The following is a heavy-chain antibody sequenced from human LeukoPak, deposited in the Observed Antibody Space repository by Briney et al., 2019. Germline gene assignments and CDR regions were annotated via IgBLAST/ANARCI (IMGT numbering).Heavy chain of an antibody. D-gene: IGHD6-19*01. CDR2: ISGSGGGT. CDR1: GLTFSNYA. Sequence: GGSLRLSCAASGLTFSNYAMSWVRLAPGKALEWVSSISGSGGGTYYADSVKGRFTISRDNSNNTLYLQMDSLRAGDTAVYCCAKQSEQWLSGYFDYWGQGALVTVSS. J-gene: IGHJ4*02. V-gene: IGHV3-23*01. CDR3: AKQSEQWLSGYFDY.